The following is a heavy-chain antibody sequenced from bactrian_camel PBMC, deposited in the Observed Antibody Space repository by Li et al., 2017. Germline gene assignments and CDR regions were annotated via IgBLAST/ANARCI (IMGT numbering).Heavy chain of an antibody. CDR2: IYSVSSNT. CDR1: GFTFKGYY. D-gene: IGHD2*01. CDR3: AVDGGYYSYEHWADFGY. J-gene: IGHJ6*01. Sequence: HVQLVESGGGLVQPGASLRLSCVLSGFTFKGYYMTWVRQAPGKELEWVSSIYSVSSNTYYADSVKGRFTISRDNAKNTAYLEMNSLRSEDTALYYCAVDGGYYSYEHWADFGYWGQGTQVTVS. V-gene: IGHV3-2*01.